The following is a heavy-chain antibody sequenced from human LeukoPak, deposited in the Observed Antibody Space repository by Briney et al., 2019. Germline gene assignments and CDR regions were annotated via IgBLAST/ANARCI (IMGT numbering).Heavy chain of an antibody. CDR1: GFTFSNAW. J-gene: IGHJ6*02. D-gene: IGHD3-10*01. CDR3: ARWSAHYGSGSYSYYYGMDV. V-gene: IGHV3-15*01. CDR2: IKSKTDGATT. Sequence: GGSLRLSRAASGFTFSNAWMSWVRQAPGKGLEWVGRIKSKTDGATTDYAAPVRGRFTISRDDSKTTLYLQMNSLRAEGTAVYYCARWSAHYGSGSYSYYYGMDVWGQGTTVTVSS.